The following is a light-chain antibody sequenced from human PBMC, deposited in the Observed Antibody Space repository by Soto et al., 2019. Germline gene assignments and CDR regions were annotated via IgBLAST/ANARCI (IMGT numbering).Light chain of an antibody. J-gene: IGKJ5*01. V-gene: IGKV3-15*01. Sequence: EIVMTQSPATLSVSPGERANISCRASQSVSSNLAWYQQKPGQAPRLLIYGASTRATGISARFSGSGSGTEFTLTISSLQSEDFAVYYCQQYNNWLITFGQGTRLEIK. CDR3: QQYNNWLIT. CDR1: QSVSSN. CDR2: GAS.